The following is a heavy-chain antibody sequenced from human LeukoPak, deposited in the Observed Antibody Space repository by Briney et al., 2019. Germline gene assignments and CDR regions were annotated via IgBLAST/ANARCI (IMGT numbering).Heavy chain of an antibody. D-gene: IGHD3-10*01. CDR3: ARDFRRGSGSYYNIYFDY. Sequence: WASVKVSCKASGYTFTSYYMHWVRQAPGQGLEWMGIINPSGGSTSYAQKFQGRVTMTRDTSTSTVYMELSSLRSEDTAVYYCARDFRRGSGSYYNIYFDYWGRGTLVTVSS. CDR1: GYTFTSYY. CDR2: INPSGGST. V-gene: IGHV1-46*01. J-gene: IGHJ4*02.